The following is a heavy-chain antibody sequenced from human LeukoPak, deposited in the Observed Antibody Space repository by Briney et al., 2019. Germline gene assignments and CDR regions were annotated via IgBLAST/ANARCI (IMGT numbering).Heavy chain of an antibody. Sequence: AGGSLRLSCTASGFTFSSYEMNWVRQAPRKGLEWVSYISGNGSTRYYADSVKGRFTVTRDNAKNSLFLQMNSLRAEDTAIYYCASRGAFDLWGQGTMVTVSS. V-gene: IGHV3-48*03. CDR3: ASRGAFDL. CDR1: GFTFSSYE. CDR2: ISGNGSTR. D-gene: IGHD3-10*01. J-gene: IGHJ3*01.